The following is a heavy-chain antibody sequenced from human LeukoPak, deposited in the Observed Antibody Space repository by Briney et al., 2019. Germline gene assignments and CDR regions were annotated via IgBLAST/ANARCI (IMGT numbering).Heavy chain of an antibody. CDR2: ISGSGGST. CDR3: ANLYYDSSGYPLDY. V-gene: IGHV3-23*01. Sequence: GGSLRLSCAASGFTFSSYAMCWVRQAPGKGLEWVPAISGSGGSTYYADSVKGRFTISRDNSKNTLYLQMNSLRAEDTAVYYCANLYYDSSGYPLDYWGQGTLVTVSS. D-gene: IGHD3-22*01. CDR1: GFTFSSYA. J-gene: IGHJ4*02.